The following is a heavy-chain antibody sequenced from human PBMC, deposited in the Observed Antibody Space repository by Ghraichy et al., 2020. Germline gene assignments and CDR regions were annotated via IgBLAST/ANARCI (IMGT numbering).Heavy chain of an antibody. Sequence: GGSLRLSCAASGFTFSSYGMHWVRQAPGKGLEWVAVIWFDGTKKYYADSVKGRFTISRDNSKNTLYLQMNSLRAEDTAVYYCARIFNHYVSSNYFDNAFEIWGQGTMGTVSS. CDR1: GFTFSSYG. J-gene: IGHJ3*02. CDR2: IWFDGTKK. V-gene: IGHV3-33*01. CDR3: ARIFNHYVSSNYFDNAFEI. D-gene: IGHD3-22*01.